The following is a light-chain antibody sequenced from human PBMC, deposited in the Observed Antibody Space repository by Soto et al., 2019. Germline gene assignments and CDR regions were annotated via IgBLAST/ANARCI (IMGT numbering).Light chain of an antibody. V-gene: IGLV2-23*01. CDR3: CSNAGSITLVV. CDR2: EGS. CDR1: SSDVGSYNL. J-gene: IGLJ2*01. Sequence: QSALTQPASVSGSPGQSITISCTGTSSDVGSYNLDSWYQQHPGKAPKLMIYEGSKRPSGVSNRFSGSKSGNTASLTISGLQAEDEADYCCCSNAGSITLVVFGGGTQLTVL.